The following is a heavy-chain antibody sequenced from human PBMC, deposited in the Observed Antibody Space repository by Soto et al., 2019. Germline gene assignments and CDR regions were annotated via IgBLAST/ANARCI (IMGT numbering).Heavy chain of an antibody. CDR1: GFTFDEYA. CDR3: AIESVRSRYYLMRMGNDAFDI. D-gene: IGHD3-22*01. V-gene: IGHV3-9*01. J-gene: IGHJ3*02. CDR2: TSWKSGSI. Sequence: EVQLVESGGGLVQPGRSLRLSCAASGFTFDEYAMHWVRQAPGKGLEWVSGTSWKSGSIGYADSVKGRVTISRDNAKNTLYLQMNSPRTEDTAFYYCAIESVRSRYYLMRMGNDAFDIWGQGTMVSVSS.